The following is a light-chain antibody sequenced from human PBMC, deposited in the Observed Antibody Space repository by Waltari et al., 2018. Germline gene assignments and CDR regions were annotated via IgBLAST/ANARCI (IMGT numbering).Light chain of an antibody. V-gene: IGKV1-5*03. CDR2: KAS. J-gene: IGKJ2*01. Sequence: DIQMTQSPSTLSASVGDRVTLTCRASQSVHSWLAWHQQKPGKAPKLLIYKASTLKSGVPSRFSGSGSGTEFTLTISSLQPDDFATYYCQQYEGYSTFGQGTKLEIK. CDR1: QSVHSW. CDR3: QQYEGYST.